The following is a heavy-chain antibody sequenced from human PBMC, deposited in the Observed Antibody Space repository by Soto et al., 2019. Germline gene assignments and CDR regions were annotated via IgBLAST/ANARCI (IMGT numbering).Heavy chain of an antibody. D-gene: IGHD6-19*01. CDR1: GGSISSGGYY. CDR3: ARGELGGWSYYFDY. V-gene: IGHV4-31*03. Sequence: QVQLQESGPGLVKPSQTLSLTCTVSGGSISSGGYYWSWIRQHPGKGLEWIGYIYYSGSTYYNPSLKSRVTISVATSKHQFSLKLSSVTAADTAVYYCARGELGGWSYYFDYWGQGTLVTVSS. J-gene: IGHJ4*02. CDR2: IYYSGST.